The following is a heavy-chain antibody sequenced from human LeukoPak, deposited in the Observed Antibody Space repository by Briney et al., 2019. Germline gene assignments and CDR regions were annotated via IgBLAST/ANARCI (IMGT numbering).Heavy chain of an antibody. CDR2: INHSGST. CDR1: GVSFSGYY. CDR3: ARLVGGRPPTAGPKFRPD. Sequence: TSETLSLTCAVYGVSFSGYYWSWIRQPPGKGLEWIGEINHSGSTNYNPSLKSRVTISVDTSKNQFSLKLSSVTAADTAVYYCARLVGGRPPTAGPKFRPDWGQGTLVTVSS. V-gene: IGHV4-34*01. J-gene: IGHJ4*02. D-gene: IGHD3-16*01.